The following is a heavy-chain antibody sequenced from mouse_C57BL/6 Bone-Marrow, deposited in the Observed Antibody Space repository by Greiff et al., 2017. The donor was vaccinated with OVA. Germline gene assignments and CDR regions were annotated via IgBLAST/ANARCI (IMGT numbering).Heavy chain of an antibody. V-gene: IGHV1-76*01. J-gene: IGHJ4*01. Sequence: VQLQQSGAELVRPGASVKLSCKASGYTFTDYYINWVKQRPGQGLEWIARIYPGSGNTYYNEKFKGKATLTAEKSSSTAYMQLSSLTSEDSAVYYGARWRSYSGSSGDYAMDYWGKGTSVTVSS. D-gene: IGHD1-1*01. CDR3: ARWRSYSGSSGDYAMDY. CDR1: GYTFTDYY. CDR2: IYPGSGNT.